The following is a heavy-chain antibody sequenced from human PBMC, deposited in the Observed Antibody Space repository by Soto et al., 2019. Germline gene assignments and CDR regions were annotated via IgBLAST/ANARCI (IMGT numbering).Heavy chain of an antibody. Sequence: PVGSLRLSCAGSGFTFRWFGMNWVRQAPGKGLEWVARISNDGSNEYYVDSVKGRFTISRDNSKNTLYLQMDSLRAEDTAVYYCAKGEVRGIIPSYFDYWGLGTPVTVSS. CDR2: ISNDGSNE. CDR1: GFTFRWFG. D-gene: IGHD3-10*01. V-gene: IGHV3-30*18. J-gene: IGHJ4*02. CDR3: AKGEVRGIIPSYFDY.